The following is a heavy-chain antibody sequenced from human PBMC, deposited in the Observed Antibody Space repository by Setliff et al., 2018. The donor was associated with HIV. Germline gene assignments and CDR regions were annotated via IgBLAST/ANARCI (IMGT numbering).Heavy chain of an antibody. V-gene: IGHV4-59*01. CDR1: NGSINGYY. J-gene: IGHJ4*02. CDR2: NSHTGST. Sequence: SETLSLTCSVSNGSINGYYWTWIRQPPGKGLEWIGHNSHTGSTNFNPSLKSRVSMSVDLSKNQFSLHLVSVTAADTAVYFCARVHLYDATAYYSSFESWGPGILVTVSS. D-gene: IGHD2-21*01. CDR3: ARVHLYDATAYYSSFES.